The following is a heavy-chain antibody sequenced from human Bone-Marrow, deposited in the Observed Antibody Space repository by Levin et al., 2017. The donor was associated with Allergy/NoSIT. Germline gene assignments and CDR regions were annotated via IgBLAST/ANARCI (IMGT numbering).Heavy chain of an antibody. Sequence: SCSVSGGSISSGNYYWNWIRQHPGKGLEWIGYIQYSGSTYYNPSLKSRVTMSLDTSKNHFSLKLSSVTAADMAVYYCAKGSGGSLGGFDYWGQGTLVTVSS. CDR3: AKGSGGSLGGFDY. J-gene: IGHJ4*02. D-gene: IGHD2-15*01. CDR2: IQYSGST. V-gene: IGHV4-31*03. CDR1: GGSISSGNYY.